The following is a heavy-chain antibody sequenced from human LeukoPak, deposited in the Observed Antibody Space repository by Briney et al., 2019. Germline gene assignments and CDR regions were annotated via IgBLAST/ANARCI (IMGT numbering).Heavy chain of an antibody. Sequence: SETLSLTCAVPGGPFSGSYFTWIRQPPGKGLEWIGEINHSGGTNYNPSLKSRVTISVDVSKNQFSLKLSSVTAADTAVYYCARGPAYYYYGMDVWGQGTTVTVSS. CDR2: INHSGGT. CDR3: ARGPAYYYYGMDV. V-gene: IGHV4-34*01. CDR1: GGPFSGSY. J-gene: IGHJ6*02.